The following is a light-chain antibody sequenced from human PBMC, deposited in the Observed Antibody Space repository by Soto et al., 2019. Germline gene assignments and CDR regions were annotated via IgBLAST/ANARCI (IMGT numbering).Light chain of an antibody. CDR2: SAS. J-gene: IGKJ2*01. CDR3: KQGHNWPLT. V-gene: IGKV3-15*01. Sequence: EIGMTQSPATLSVSPGERATLSFRASHSISTELAWYQQKPGKPPRLLIYSASTRATGVPGRFTGSGSCSEFKLTISGLQSEDFAVYYCKQGHNWPLTFGQGTRLEI. CDR1: HSISTE.